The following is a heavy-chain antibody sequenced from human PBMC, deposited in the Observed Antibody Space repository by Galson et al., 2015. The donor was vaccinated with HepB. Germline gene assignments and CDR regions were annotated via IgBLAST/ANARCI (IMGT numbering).Heavy chain of an antibody. Sequence: SLRLSCAASGFTFTSYAMNWVRQAPGKGLEWVSGISGTEGSVYYAGSVKGRFTISRDNSKNTLYLQMSILRAEDTAIYYCAKDLAFSSPGSPGYWGQGTLVTVSS. CDR1: GFTFTSYA. CDR3: AKDLAFSSPGSPGY. CDR2: ISGTEGSV. V-gene: IGHV3-23*01. D-gene: IGHD1-26*01. J-gene: IGHJ4*02.